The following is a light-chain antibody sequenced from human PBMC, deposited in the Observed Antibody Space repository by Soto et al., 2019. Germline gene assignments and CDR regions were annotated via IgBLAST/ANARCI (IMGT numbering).Light chain of an antibody. Sequence: VLTQAPGTLSLSPGATATLSCRASQSVSSNCLAWYQEKPGQAPRLLIYGASNRATGIPDRFSGSGSGTDFTLTISRLEPEDFAVYWCQQYDSSPRTFGQGTKVDI. J-gene: IGKJ1*01. CDR2: GAS. V-gene: IGKV3-20*01. CDR1: QSVSSNC. CDR3: QQYDSSPRT.